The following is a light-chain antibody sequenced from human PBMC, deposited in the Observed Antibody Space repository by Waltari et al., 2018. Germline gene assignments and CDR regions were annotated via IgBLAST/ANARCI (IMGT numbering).Light chain of an antibody. CDR1: SSDVVAYHY. CDR2: DVS. V-gene: IGLV2-14*03. J-gene: IGLJ2*01. Sequence: QSALTQPASVSGSPGQSITISCTGTSSDVVAYHYVSWYQPHPGKAPKLMIFDVSNRPSGVSNRFSVSKSGNTASLTISEDEADYYCSSYISSSTLELFGGGTSLTVL. CDR3: SSYISSSTLEL.